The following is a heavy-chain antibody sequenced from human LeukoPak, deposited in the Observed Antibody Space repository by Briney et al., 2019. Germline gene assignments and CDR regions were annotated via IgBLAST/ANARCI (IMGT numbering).Heavy chain of an antibody. J-gene: IGHJ4*02. Sequence: SETLSLTCAVYGGSFSGYYWSWIRQPPGKGLEWIGEINHSGSTNYNPSLKSRVTISVDTSKNQFSLKLSSVTAADTAVYYCAREGGAYDSSGYNIGDYFDYWGQGTLVTVSS. CDR1: GGSFSGYY. CDR2: INHSGST. V-gene: IGHV4-34*01. D-gene: IGHD3-22*01. CDR3: AREGGAYDSSGYNIGDYFDY.